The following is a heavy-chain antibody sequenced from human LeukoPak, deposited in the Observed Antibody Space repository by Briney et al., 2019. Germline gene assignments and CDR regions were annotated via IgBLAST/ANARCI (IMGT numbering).Heavy chain of an antibody. J-gene: IGHJ6*03. CDR2: IYTSGST. D-gene: IGHD6-13*01. Sequence: SETLSLTCTVSGGSISSGSYYWSWIRQPAGKGLEWIGRIYTSGSTNYNPSLKSRVTISVDTSKNQFSLKLSSVTAADTAVYYCARGRGGSWYTLGYYYYMDVWGKGTTVTVSS. V-gene: IGHV4-61*02. CDR3: ARGRGGSWYTLGYYYYMDV. CDR1: GGSISSGSYY.